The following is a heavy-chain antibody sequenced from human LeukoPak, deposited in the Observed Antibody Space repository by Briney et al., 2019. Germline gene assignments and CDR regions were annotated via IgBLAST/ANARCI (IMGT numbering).Heavy chain of an antibody. CDR3: ARHGFSSGYKRYYHYNMDV. D-gene: IGHD5-12*01. CDR2: IFYTGNT. V-gene: IGHV4-39*01. Sequence: SETLSLTCTVSGGSISSINYYWAWIRQSPGRGLEWIGTIFYTGNTYYNLSLKSRLTMSVDTSKNQFSLKLRSVTAADTAVYYCARHGFSSGYKRYYHYNMDVWGQGTTVTVSS. J-gene: IGHJ6*02. CDR1: GGSISSINYY.